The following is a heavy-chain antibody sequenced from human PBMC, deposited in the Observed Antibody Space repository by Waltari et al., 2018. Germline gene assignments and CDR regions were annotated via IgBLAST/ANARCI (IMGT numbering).Heavy chain of an antibody. CDR3: ARDIPLPAAAAYGHAFDI. J-gene: IGHJ3*02. V-gene: IGHV1-69*05. Sequence: QVQLVQSGAEVKKPGSSVKVSCKASGGTFSSYAISWVRQAPGQGLEWMGGIIPIFGTANYAQKFQGRVTITTDESTSTAYMELSSLRSEDTAVYYCARDIPLPAAAAYGHAFDIWGQGTMVTVSS. D-gene: IGHD6-13*01. CDR2: IIPIFGTA. CDR1: GGTFSSYA.